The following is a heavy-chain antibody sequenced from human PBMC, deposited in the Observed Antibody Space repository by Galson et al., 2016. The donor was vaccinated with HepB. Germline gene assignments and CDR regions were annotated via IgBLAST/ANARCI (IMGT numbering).Heavy chain of an antibody. CDR1: GFTFNDYG. J-gene: IGHJ4*02. V-gene: IGHV3-33*01. Sequence: SLRLSCAASGFTFNDYGMHWVRQAPGKGLEWVAVIWGDGSNRYYGDSVRGRFTISRDNAWKTLYLQMDRLRPEDTAVYFCARDGVPNYDFWTGFYYFDHWGQGNLVTVSS. CDR2: IWGDGSNR. CDR3: ARDGVPNYDFWTGFYYFDH. D-gene: IGHD3-3*01.